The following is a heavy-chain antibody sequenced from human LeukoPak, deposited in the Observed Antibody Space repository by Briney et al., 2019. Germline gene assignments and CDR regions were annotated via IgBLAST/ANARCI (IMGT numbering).Heavy chain of an antibody. Sequence: PGGSLRLSCAASGFTFSSYWMTWVRQVPGKGLEWVANINREGNEKYYVDSVKGRFTISRDNAKNSVDLQMDSLRVEDTAVYYCARVGTWELQRVFDFWGQGTLVTVSS. CDR1: GFTFSSYW. D-gene: IGHD4-23*01. CDR3: ARVGTWELQRVFDF. V-gene: IGHV3-7*01. CDR2: INREGNEK. J-gene: IGHJ4*02.